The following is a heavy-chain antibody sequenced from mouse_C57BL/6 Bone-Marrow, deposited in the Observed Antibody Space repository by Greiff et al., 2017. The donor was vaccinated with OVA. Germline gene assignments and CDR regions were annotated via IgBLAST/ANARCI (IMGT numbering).Heavy chain of an antibody. CDR2: IRNKANNHAT. CDR1: GFTFSDAW. V-gene: IGHV6-6*01. Sequence: EVKVVESGGGLVQPGGSMKLSCAASGFTFSDAWMDWVRQSPEKGLEWVAEIRNKANNHATYYAESVKGRFTISRDDSKSSVYLQMNSLRAEDTGIYYFSRPVVATRWYFDVWGTGTTVTVSS. J-gene: IGHJ1*03. CDR3: SRPVVATRWYFDV. D-gene: IGHD1-1*01.